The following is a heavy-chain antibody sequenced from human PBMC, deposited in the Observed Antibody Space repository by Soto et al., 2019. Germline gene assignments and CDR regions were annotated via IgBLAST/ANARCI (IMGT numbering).Heavy chain of an antibody. CDR1: GGSISSYY. Sequence: PSETLSLTCTVSGGSISSYYWSWIRQPPGKGLEWIGYIYYSGSTNYNPSLKSRVTISVDTSKNQFSLKLSSVTAADTAVYYCARGGSSGWYLDAFDIWGQGTMVTVSS. CDR3: ARGGSSGWYLDAFDI. CDR2: IYYSGST. V-gene: IGHV4-59*01. D-gene: IGHD6-19*01. J-gene: IGHJ3*02.